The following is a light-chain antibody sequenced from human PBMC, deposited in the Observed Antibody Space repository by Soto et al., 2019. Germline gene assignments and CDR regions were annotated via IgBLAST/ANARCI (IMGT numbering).Light chain of an antibody. CDR2: AAS. J-gene: IGKJ1*01. V-gene: IGKV1-39*01. Sequence: DIQMTQSPSSLSASLGDRVTITCRASQSISTYLHWYKQTPGKPPELLIYAASNLQSGVPSRFSGGGSGTDFTLTISSLQPEDFATSCCQHGYSAPGTFGQGTKLDSK. CDR1: QSISTY. CDR3: QHGYSAPGT.